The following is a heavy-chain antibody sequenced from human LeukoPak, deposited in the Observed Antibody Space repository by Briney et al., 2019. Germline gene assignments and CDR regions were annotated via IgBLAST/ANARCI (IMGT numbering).Heavy chain of an antibody. V-gene: IGHV5-51*01. CDR1: GYSFSGYW. J-gene: IGHJ4*02. CDR2: IYPDDSQT. Sequence: GESLKISCKGSGYSFSGYWVGWVRQMPGEDLEWMGIIYPDDSQTSYSPSFQGQVTISADKSINTAYLQWSSLKASDTAMCYCARFGGATSSAVLWDKWGQGTLVTVSS. CDR3: ARFGGATSSAVLWDK. D-gene: IGHD3-16*01.